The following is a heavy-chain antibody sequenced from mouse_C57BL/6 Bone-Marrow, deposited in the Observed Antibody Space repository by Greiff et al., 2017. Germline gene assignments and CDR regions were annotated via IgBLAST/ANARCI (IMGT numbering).Heavy chain of an antibody. J-gene: IGHJ4*01. CDR1: GYTFTSYW. Sequence: QVQPKQPGAELVKPGASVKTSCKASGYTFTSYWITGVKPRPGQGLEWIGDIYPGSCSTNYNEKFKSKTTLTVDTSSSTAYMQLSSLTSEDSAVYYWARHCGSRVYYAWDYWGRGTSVTVSA. CDR2: IYPGSCST. CDR3: ARHCGSRVYYAWDY. D-gene: IGHD1-1*01. V-gene: IGHV1-55*01.